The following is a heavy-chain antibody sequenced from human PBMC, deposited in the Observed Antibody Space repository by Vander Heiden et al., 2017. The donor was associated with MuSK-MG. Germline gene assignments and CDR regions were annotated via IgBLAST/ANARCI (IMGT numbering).Heavy chain of an antibody. V-gene: IGHV1-69*12. D-gene: IGHD3-3*01. CDR2: SNPIFGGP. J-gene: IGHJ4*02. CDR3: ARGSARNRDGDPGFFDY. CDR1: GGTFSSYA. Sequence: QVQLMQSGAEVKKPGSSVKVSCEASGGTFSSYAVNWVRQAPGKGLEWLGGSNPIFGGPHYAQKFQGRLTISADESTNTAYMELSSLKSDDAAVYYCARGSARNRDGDPGFFDYWGQGTLVTVSA.